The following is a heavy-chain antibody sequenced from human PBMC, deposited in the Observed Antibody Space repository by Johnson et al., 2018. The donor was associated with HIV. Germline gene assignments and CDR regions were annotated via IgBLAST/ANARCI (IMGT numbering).Heavy chain of an antibody. CDR3: ARSGYCTTSSCTDDAFDI. CDR1: GFTFSSYA. D-gene: IGHD2-2*01. Sequence: QVQLVESGGGFVEPGGSLRLSCAASGFTFSSYAMHWVRQAPVKGLEWVAVISYDGSNKYYADSVKGRFTISRDNSKNTLYLQMNSLRAEDTAVYYCARSGYCTTSSCTDDAFDIWGQGTMVTVSS. V-gene: IGHV3-30*04. CDR2: ISYDGSNK. J-gene: IGHJ3*02.